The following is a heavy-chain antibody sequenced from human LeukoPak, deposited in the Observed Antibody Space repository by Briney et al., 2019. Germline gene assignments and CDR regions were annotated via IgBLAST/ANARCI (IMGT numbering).Heavy chain of an antibody. CDR3: ARQSNYGFWSGYSPNYYYMDV. Sequence: GASVKVSCKASGYTFTSYDINWVRQATGQGLEWMGWMNPNSGNTGYAQKFQGRVTITRNTSISTAYMELSSLRSEDTAVYYCARQSNYGFWSGYSPNYYYMDVWGKGTTVTVSS. D-gene: IGHD3-3*01. CDR2: MNPNSGNT. V-gene: IGHV1-8*03. CDR1: GYTFTSYD. J-gene: IGHJ6*03.